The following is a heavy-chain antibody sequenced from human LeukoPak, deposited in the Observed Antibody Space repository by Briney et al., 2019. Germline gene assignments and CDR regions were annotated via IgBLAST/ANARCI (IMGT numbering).Heavy chain of an antibody. V-gene: IGHV4-59*08. CDR1: GASISSYY. D-gene: IGHD3-10*01. CDR2: FFHSGST. Sequence: SETLSLTCTVSGASISSYYWSWIRQPPGKGLEWIGYFFHSGSTNYNPSLKSRVTISADTSENQLSLKLRSVTAADTAVYYCGRHGGATMIREALVEACDIWGQGTMVTVSS. CDR3: GRHGGATMIREALVEACDI. J-gene: IGHJ3*02.